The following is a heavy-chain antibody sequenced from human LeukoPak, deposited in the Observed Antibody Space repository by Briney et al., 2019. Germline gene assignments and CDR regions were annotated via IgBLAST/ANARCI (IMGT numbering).Heavy chain of an antibody. Sequence: ASVKVSCKASGYTFIDYYIHWVRQAPGQGLEWMGIINPSGGSTTYTHKFQGRVTMTRDMSTSTVYMEVSSLRSEDTAIYYCARDGATLLDPWGQGTLVTVSS. V-gene: IGHV1-46*01. CDR2: INPSGGST. D-gene: IGHD5-12*01. CDR1: GYTFIDYY. J-gene: IGHJ5*02. CDR3: ARDGATLLDP.